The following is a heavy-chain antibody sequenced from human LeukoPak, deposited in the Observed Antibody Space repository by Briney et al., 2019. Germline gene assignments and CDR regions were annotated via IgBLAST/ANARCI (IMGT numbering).Heavy chain of an antibody. Sequence: PGRSLRLSCAASGFIFSSYGMHWVRQAPGKGLEWVTLMAGDGSSIYYADSVKGRFAISRDNSKNTLYLQMNSLRADDTAVYYCAKNQNPYTRVEAFDYWGQGTLVTVSS. CDR3: AKNQNPYTRVEAFDY. V-gene: IGHV3-30*18. D-gene: IGHD5-24*01. CDR1: GFIFSSYG. J-gene: IGHJ4*02. CDR2: MAGDGSSI.